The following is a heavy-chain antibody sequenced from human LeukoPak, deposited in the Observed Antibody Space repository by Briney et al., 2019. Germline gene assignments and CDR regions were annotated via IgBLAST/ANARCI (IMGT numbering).Heavy chain of an antibody. D-gene: IGHD3-10*01. CDR3: ARIRRVQLQANDAFDI. CDR1: GYTFTGYY. CDR2: INPNSGGT. V-gene: IGHV1-2*02. J-gene: IGHJ3*02. Sequence: ASVKVSCKASGYTFTGYYMHWVRQAPGQGLEWMGWINPNSGGTKYAQKFQGRVTMTRDTSISTAYMEVSRLRSDDTAVYYCARIRRVQLQANDAFDIWGQGTMVTVSS.